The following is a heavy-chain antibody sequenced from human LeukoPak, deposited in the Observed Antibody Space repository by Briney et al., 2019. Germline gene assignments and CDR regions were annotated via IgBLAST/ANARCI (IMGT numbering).Heavy chain of an antibody. D-gene: IGHD6-13*01. J-gene: IGHJ3*02. V-gene: IGHV3-30*04. CDR2: ISYDGSNE. Sequence: PGGSLRLSCAASGFTFSSYVMHWVRQAPGKGLEWVAIISYDGSNEYYADSVKGRFTISRDNAKNSLYLQMNSLRAEDTAVYYCARGGISSVGAFDIWGQGTMVTVSS. CDR3: ARGGISSVGAFDI. CDR1: GFTFSSYV.